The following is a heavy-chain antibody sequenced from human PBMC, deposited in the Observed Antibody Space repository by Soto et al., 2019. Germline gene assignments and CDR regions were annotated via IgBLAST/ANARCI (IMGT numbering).Heavy chain of an antibody. J-gene: IGHJ4*02. D-gene: IGHD2-21*02. CDR1: GGSISSYY. V-gene: IGHV4-59*07. CDR3: ACSGACGGDCYYDY. CDR2: IYYSGST. Sequence: DTLSLTCTVSGGSISSYYRSWIRQPPGKGLEWIGYIYYSGSTNYNPPLQSRVTRSVDTSKNQFPLKLSSVTAADTAVCYCACSGACGGDCYYDYWGQGTQVTVSS.